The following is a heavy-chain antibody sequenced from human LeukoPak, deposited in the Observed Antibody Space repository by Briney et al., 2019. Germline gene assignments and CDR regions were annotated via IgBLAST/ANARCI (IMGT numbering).Heavy chain of an antibody. D-gene: IGHD3-10*01. V-gene: IGHV1-18*01. CDR3: ARGSGSNYMDV. Sequence: ASVKVSCKPSGYTFTSYGITWVRQAPGQGLERMGWVKPYNGDTNYAQNLQGRVTMTTDTSTSTAYMELRSLRSDDTAVYYCARGSGSNYMDVWGRGTTVTVYS. CDR2: VKPYNGDT. J-gene: IGHJ6*03. CDR1: GYTFTSYG.